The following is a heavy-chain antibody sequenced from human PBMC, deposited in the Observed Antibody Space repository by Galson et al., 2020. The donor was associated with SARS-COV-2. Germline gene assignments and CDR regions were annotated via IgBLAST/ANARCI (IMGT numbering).Heavy chain of an antibody. CDR2: FAPEDGET. CDR1: GYTLTELS. J-gene: IGHJ5*02. D-gene: IGHD6-13*01. CDR3: ATAPGIAAAGTGWFDP. Sequence: ASVKVSCKVSGYTLTELSMPWVRQAPGKGLAWMGGFAPEDGETIYAQKFQGGVTMTEDTSTDTAYMGLSSLRSEDTAVYYCATAPGIAAAGTGWFDPWGQGTLVTVSS. V-gene: IGHV1-24*01.